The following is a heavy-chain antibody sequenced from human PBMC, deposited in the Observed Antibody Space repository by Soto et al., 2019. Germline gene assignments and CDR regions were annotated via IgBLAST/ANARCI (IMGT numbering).Heavy chain of an antibody. CDR1: GYMFVTYG. CDR2: ISAYNGNT. V-gene: IGHV1-18*01. Sequence: QVQLVQSEAEVKKPGASVKVSCKASGYMFVTYGINWVRQAPGQGLEWMGWISAYNGNTKYAQNLQGRVTMTTDASTSTAYMEMRSLRSDDTAVYYCARDLDGSGSYYTDYWGPGTLVTVSS. D-gene: IGHD3-10*01. CDR3: ARDLDGSGSYYTDY. J-gene: IGHJ4*02.